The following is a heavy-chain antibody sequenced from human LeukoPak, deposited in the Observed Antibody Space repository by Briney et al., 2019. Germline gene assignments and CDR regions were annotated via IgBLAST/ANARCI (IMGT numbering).Heavy chain of an antibody. Sequence: GGSLRLSCAASGFTFSDYYMSWIRQAPGKGLEWVSYISSSGSTIYYADSVKGRFTISRDNSKNTLYLQMNSLRAEDTAVYYCAKDQGIAAPRDFDYWGQGTLVTVSS. V-gene: IGHV3-11*01. CDR2: ISSSGSTI. CDR3: AKDQGIAAPRDFDY. J-gene: IGHJ4*01. D-gene: IGHD6-13*01. CDR1: GFTFSDYY.